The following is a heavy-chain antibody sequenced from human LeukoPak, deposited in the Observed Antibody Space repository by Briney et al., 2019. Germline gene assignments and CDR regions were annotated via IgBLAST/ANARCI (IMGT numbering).Heavy chain of an antibody. J-gene: IGHJ6*02. CDR3: AARFSSGWYGGSDYYYGMDV. D-gene: IGHD6-19*01. CDR1: GYSFTSYW. CDR2: IYPGDSDT. V-gene: IGHV5-51*01. Sequence: GESLKISCKGSGYSFTSYWIGWVRQMPGKGLEWMGIIYPGDSDTRYSPSFQGQVTISADKSISTAYLQWSSLKASDTAMYYCAARFSSGWYGGSDYYYGMDVWGQGTTVTVSS.